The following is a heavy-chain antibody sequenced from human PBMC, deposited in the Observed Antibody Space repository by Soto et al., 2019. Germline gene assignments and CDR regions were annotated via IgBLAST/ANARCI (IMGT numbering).Heavy chain of an antibody. CDR1: GFTVISNY. CDR2: IYSGGST. Sequence: GWSLRLSCASSGFTVISNYMSWVRQAPGKGLEWVSVIYSGGSTYYADSVKGRFTISRDNSKNTLYLQMNSLRAEDTAVYYCAKGGLYCSSTSCYTGGYYYYYYGMDVWGQGTTVTVSS. J-gene: IGHJ6*02. CDR3: AKGGLYCSSTSCYTGGYYYYYYGMDV. V-gene: IGHV3-53*01. D-gene: IGHD2-2*02.